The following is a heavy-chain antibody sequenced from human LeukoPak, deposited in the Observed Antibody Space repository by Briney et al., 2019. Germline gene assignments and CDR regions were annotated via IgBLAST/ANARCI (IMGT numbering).Heavy chain of an antibody. V-gene: IGHV4-30-4*01. CDR1: GGSISSGDYY. J-gene: IGHJ5*02. CDR2: IYYSGST. CDR3: SRALYDFWSGYFLSLWFDP. D-gene: IGHD3-3*01. Sequence: PSETLSLTCTVSGGSISSGDYYWSWIRQPPGTGLEWIGYIYYSGSTYYNPSLKSRVTISVDTSKNQFSLKLSSVTAADTAVYSCSRALYDFWSGYFLSLWFDPWGQGTLVTVSS.